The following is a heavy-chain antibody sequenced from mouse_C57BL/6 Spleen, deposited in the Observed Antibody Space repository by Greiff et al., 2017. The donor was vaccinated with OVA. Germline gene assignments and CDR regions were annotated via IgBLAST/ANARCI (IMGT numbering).Heavy chain of an antibody. D-gene: IGHD2-10*01. Sequence: QVQLQQSGPGLVAPSQSLSITCTVSGFSLTSYGVHWVRQPPGKGLEWLVVIWSDGSTTYNSALKSRLSISKDNSKSQVFLKMNSLQTDDTAMYYCARHFLPYYAMDYWGQGTSVTVSS. CDR1: GFSLTSYG. J-gene: IGHJ4*01. V-gene: IGHV2-6-1*01. CDR3: ARHFLPYYAMDY. CDR2: IWSDGST.